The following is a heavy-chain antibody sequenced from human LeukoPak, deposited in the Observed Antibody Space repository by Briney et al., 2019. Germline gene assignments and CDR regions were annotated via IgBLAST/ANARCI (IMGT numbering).Heavy chain of an antibody. D-gene: IGHD6-19*01. CDR1: GFTFDDYA. J-gene: IGHJ4*02. Sequence: PGGSLRLSCAASGFTFDDYAMHWVRQAPGKGLEWVSGISWNSGSIGYADSVKGRFTISRDNAKNSLYLQMNSLRAEDTAVYYCARNMYNSGWYFDYWGQGTLVTVSS. CDR3: ARNMYNSGWYFDY. CDR2: ISWNSGSI. V-gene: IGHV3-9*01.